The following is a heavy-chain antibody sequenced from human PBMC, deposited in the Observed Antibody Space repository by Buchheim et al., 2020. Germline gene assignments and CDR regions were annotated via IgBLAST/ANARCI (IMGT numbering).Heavy chain of an antibody. J-gene: IGHJ4*02. V-gene: IGHV4-61*02. D-gene: IGHD2-2*01. CDR2: IYTSGST. CDR3: ARFYCSSTSCQAAYFDY. CDR1: GGSISSGSYY. Sequence: QVQLQESGPGLVKPSQTLSLTCTVSGGSISSGSYYWSWIRQPAGKGLEWIGRIYTSGSTNYNPSLKSRVTISVDTSKNQFSLKLGSVTAADTAVYYCARFYCSSTSCQAAYFDYWGQGTL.